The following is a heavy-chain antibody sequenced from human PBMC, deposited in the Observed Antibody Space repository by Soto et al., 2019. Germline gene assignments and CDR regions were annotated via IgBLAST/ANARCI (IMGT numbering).Heavy chain of an antibody. J-gene: IGHJ3*02. CDR3: DVSAAAFDI. CDR2: IDPGNSAT. Sequence: GESLKISCKGSGYTFTTYWISWVRQMPGKGLEWMGRIDPGNSATNYSPSFQGRVTISVDKSISTAYLQWSSLKASDSAMYYCDVSAAAFDIWGQGTMVTVSS. CDR1: GYTFTTYW. D-gene: IGHD2-15*01. V-gene: IGHV5-10-1*01.